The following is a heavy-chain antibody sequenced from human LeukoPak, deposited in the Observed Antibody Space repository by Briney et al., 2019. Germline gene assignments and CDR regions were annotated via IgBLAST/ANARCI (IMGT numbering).Heavy chain of an antibody. D-gene: IGHD6-13*01. CDR2: IIGSGSST. CDR1: GFTFSSYA. CDR3: AKDRAQQLVLDF. J-gene: IGHJ4*02. V-gene: IGHV3-23*01. Sequence: GGSLRLSCAASGFTFSSYAMSWVRQAPGKGLELVSAIIGSGSSTYYADSVKGRFPISRDNSKNTLFLQMNSLRAEDTAVYYCAKDRAQQLVLDFWGQGTLVTVSS.